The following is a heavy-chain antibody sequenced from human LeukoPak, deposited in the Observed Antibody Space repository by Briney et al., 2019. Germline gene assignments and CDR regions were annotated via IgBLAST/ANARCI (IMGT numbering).Heavy chain of an antibody. D-gene: IGHD2-2*01. CDR2: IYTSGST. Sequence: PSETLSLTCAVSGGSISSYYWSWIRQPPGKGLEWIGYIYTSGSTNYNPSLKSRVTISVDTSKNQFSLKLSSVTAADTAVYYCDANYYYYMDVWGKGTTVTVSS. V-gene: IGHV4-4*09. J-gene: IGHJ6*03. CDR1: GGSISSYY. CDR3: DANYYYYMDV.